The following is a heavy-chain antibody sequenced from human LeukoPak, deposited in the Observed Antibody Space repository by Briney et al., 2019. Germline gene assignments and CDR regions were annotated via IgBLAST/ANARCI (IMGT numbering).Heavy chain of an antibody. Sequence: SETLSLSCTVSGGSISSSDYYWGWIRQPPGKGLEWIGSIYYSVTTYYNPSLKSRVTISVDTSKNQFPLKLNSVTAADTAVYYCARDRLRWPKIDYWGQGILVTVSS. V-gene: IGHV4-39*06. D-gene: IGHD4-23*01. CDR2: IYYSVTT. CDR1: GGSISSSDYY. J-gene: IGHJ4*02. CDR3: ARDRLRWPKIDY.